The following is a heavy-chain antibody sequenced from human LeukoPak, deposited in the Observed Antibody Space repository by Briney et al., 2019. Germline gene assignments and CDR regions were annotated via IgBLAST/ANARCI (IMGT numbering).Heavy chain of an antibody. V-gene: IGHV3-23*01. Sequence: PGGSLRLSCAASGFTFSSYAMSWVRQAPGKGLEWVSAISGSGGSTYYADSVKGRFTISRDNSKNTLFLQMHSLSAEDTAVYYCAKGGYCSSSSCYGVDAFDIWGQGTMVTVSS. D-gene: IGHD2-2*01. CDR2: ISGSGGST. CDR1: GFTFSSYA. J-gene: IGHJ3*02. CDR3: AKGGYCSSSSCYGVDAFDI.